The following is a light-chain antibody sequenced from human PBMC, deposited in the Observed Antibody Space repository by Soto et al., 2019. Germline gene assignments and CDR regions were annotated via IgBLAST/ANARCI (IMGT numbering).Light chain of an antibody. CDR2: VNS. CDR3: QSYDSSLSAVV. J-gene: IGLJ2*01. CDR1: SSNIGAGYD. Sequence: QSVLTQPPSVSGAPGQRVTISCTGSSSNIGAGYDVHWYQQLPGTAPKLLIYVNSNRPSGVPDRFSGSKSGTSASLAITGLQAXDEADYYCQSYDSSLSAVVFGGGTKLTVL. V-gene: IGLV1-40*01.